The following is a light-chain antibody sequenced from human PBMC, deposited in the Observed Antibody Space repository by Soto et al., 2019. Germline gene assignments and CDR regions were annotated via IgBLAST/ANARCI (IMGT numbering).Light chain of an antibody. CDR3: QQYDSYSWT. J-gene: IGKJ1*01. Sequence: IEIAQSPSTLSASVGDRVTIACRASQSISSWLAWYQQKPGKPPKLLIYDASSLESGVPSRFRGSGSGTEFTLTISRLQTDDVSTDYCQQYDSYSWTFGQGTKVDIK. CDR1: QSISSW. CDR2: DAS. V-gene: IGKV1-5*01.